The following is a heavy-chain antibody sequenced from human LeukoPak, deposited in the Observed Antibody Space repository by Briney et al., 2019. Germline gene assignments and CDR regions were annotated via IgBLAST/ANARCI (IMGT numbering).Heavy chain of an antibody. D-gene: IGHD3-22*01. CDR1: GFTFSNAW. Sequence: GGSLRLSCAASGFTFSNAWMSWVRQAPGKGLEWVSAISGSGGSTYYADSVKGRFTISRDNSKNTLYLQMNSLRAEDTAVYYCAKDKARTYYYDSSGYPYWGQGTLVTVSS. CDR2: ISGSGGST. V-gene: IGHV3-23*01. J-gene: IGHJ4*02. CDR3: AKDKARTYYYDSSGYPY.